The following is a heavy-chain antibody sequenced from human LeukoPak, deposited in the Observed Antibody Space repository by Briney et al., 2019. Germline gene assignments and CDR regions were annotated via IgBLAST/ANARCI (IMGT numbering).Heavy chain of an antibody. CDR2: ISADGGDI. V-gene: IGHV3-23*01. CDR1: GFIFSNNI. CDR3: ARGAPVVAATLLYYYYYGMDV. D-gene: IGHD2-15*01. J-gene: IGHJ6*02. Sequence: GGSLRLSCAASGFIFSNNIMNWVRQAPGKGLEWVSVISADGGDIYYADSVKGRFTISRDNSKNTLYLQMNSLRAEDTAVYYCARGAPVVAATLLYYYYYGMDVWGQGTTVTVSS.